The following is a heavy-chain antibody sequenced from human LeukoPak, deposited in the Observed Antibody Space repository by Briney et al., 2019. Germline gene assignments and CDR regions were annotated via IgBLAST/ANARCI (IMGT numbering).Heavy chain of an antibody. CDR1: GGTFSSYA. Sequence: SVKVSCKASGGTFSSYAISWVRQAPGQGLEWMGGIIPILGTANYAQKFQGRVTITADESTSTAYMELSSLRSEDTAVYYCARYSSSWYQGVYAFDIWGQGTMVTVSS. J-gene: IGHJ3*02. V-gene: IGHV1-69*13. D-gene: IGHD6-13*01. CDR2: IIPILGTA. CDR3: ARYSSSWYQGVYAFDI.